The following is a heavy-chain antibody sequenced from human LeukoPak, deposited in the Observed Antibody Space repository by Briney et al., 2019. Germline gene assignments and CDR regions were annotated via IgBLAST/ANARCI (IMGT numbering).Heavy chain of an antibody. J-gene: IGHJ4*02. CDR3: ATGMSY. Sequence: ASVKVSCKASGYTFTSFDINWVRQATGQGLEWMGWMNPNSGNTGYAQKFQGRVTMAEDTSTDTAYMELSSLRSEDTAVYYCATGMSYWGQGTLVTVSS. D-gene: IGHD1-14*01. CDR1: GYTFTSFD. V-gene: IGHV1-8*02. CDR2: MNPNSGNT.